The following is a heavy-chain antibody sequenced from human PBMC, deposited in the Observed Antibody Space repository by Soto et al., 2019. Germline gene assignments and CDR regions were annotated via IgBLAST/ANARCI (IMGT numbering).Heavy chain of an antibody. Sequence: SETLSLTCAVYGGSFSGYYWSWIRQPPGKGLEWIGEINHSGSTNYNPSLKSRVTISVDTSKNQFSLKLSSVTAADTAVYYCARGFVLGVVIISWFDPWGQGTLVTVSS. CDR3: ARGFVLGVVIISWFDP. D-gene: IGHD3-3*01. CDR2: INHSGST. CDR1: GGSFSGYY. J-gene: IGHJ5*02. V-gene: IGHV4-34*01.